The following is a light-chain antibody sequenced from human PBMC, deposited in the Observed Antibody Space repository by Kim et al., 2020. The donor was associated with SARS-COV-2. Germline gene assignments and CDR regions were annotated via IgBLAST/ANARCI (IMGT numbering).Light chain of an antibody. CDR3: QAWDSSTHNYV. J-gene: IGLJ1*01. CDR1: KFADNY. V-gene: IGLV3-1*01. Sequence: ANVTCSGYKFADNYVSWYQQKPGPSPVVVIYQDNQRPSGIPERFSGSNSGNTATLTISGTQAMDEADYYCQAWDSSTHNYVFGAGTKVTVL. CDR2: QDN.